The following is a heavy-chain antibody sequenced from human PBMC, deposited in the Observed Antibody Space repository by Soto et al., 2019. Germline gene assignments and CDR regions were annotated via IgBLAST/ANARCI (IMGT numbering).Heavy chain of an antibody. V-gene: IGHV3-23*01. CDR1: GFTFSSYA. D-gene: IGHD3-9*01. J-gene: IGHJ6*03. CDR2: ISGSGGST. Sequence: GGSLRLSCAASGFTFSSYAMSWVRQAPGKGLEWVSAISGSGGSTYYADSVKGRFTISRDNSKNTLYLQMNSLRAEDTAVYYCAKDRGDIFTGSFRNMDVWGKGTTVTVSS. CDR3: AKDRGDIFTGSFRNMDV.